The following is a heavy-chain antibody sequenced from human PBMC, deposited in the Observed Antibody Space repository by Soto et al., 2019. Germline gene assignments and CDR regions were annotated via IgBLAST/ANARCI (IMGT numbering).Heavy chain of an antibody. CDR3: AKVYYQLPHYYYYGMDV. J-gene: IGHJ6*02. CDR2: ISYDGSNK. Sequence: PGGSLRLSCAASGFTFSSYGMHWVRQAPGKGLEWVAVISYDGSNKYYADSVKGRFTISRDNSKSTLYLQMNSLRAEDTAVYYCAKVYYQLPHYYYYGMDVWGQGTTVTVSS. V-gene: IGHV3-30*18. D-gene: IGHD2-2*01. CDR1: GFTFSSYG.